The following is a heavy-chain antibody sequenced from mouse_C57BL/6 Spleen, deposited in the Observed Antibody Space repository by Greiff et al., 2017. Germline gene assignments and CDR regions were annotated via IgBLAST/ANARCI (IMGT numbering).Heavy chain of an antibody. J-gene: IGHJ2*01. Sequence: EVQLQQSGPELVKPGASVKMSCKASGYTFTDYNMHWVKQSHGKSLEWIGYINPNNGGTSYNQKFKGKATLTVNKSSSTAYMELRSLTSEDSAVYYCATPYDYDVGWYFDYWGQGTTLTVSS. V-gene: IGHV1-22*01. CDR1: GYTFTDYN. CDR3: ATPYDYDVGWYFDY. CDR2: INPNNGGT. D-gene: IGHD2-4*01.